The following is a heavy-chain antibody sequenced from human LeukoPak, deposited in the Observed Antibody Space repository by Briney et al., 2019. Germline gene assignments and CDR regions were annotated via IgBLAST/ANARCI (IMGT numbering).Heavy chain of an antibody. CDR1: GGSISSYY. J-gene: IGHJ6*03. V-gene: IGHV4-59*12. D-gene: IGHD1-26*01. Sequence: SETLSLTCTVSGGSISSYYWSWIRQPPGKGLEWIGYIYYSGSTNYNPSLKSRVTISVDTSKNQFSLQLNSVTPEDTAVYYCARGRRWELLQYYYYYYMDVWGKGTTVTVSS. CDR3: ARGRRWELLQYYYYYYMDV. CDR2: IYYSGST.